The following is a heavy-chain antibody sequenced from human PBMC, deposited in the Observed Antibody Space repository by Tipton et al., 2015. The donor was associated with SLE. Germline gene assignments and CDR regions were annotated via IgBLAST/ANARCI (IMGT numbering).Heavy chain of an antibody. D-gene: IGHD6-19*01. V-gene: IGHV4-39*07. Sequence: TLSLTCAVSGGSIRSSNFYWGWIRQPPGRGLDWIGSFYYSGSTYYDPSLKSRVTISVDTSKNQFSLQLTSVTAADTAIYYCGRVTSGWREVCWGQGTLVTVSS. CDR3: GRVTSGWREVC. J-gene: IGHJ4*02. CDR2: FYYSGST. CDR1: GGSIRSSNFY.